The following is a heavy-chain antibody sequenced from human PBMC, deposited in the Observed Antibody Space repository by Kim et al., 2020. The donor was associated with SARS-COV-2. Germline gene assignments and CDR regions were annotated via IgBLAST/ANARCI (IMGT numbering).Heavy chain of an antibody. CDR3: ARGGLGLVVDYYFYGMDV. J-gene: IGHJ6*02. CDR2: INHSGST. Sequence: SETLSLTCAVYGGSFSGYYWSWIRQPPGKGLEWIGEINHSGSTNYNPSLKSRVTISVDTSKNQFSLKLSSVTAADTAVYYCARGGLGLVVDYYFYGMDVWGQGTPVTVSS. V-gene: IGHV4-34*01. D-gene: IGHD2-15*01. CDR1: GGSFSGYY.